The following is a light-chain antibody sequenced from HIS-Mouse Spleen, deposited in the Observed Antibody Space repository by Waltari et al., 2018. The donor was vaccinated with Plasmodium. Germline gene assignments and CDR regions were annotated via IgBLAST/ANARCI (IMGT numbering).Light chain of an antibody. CDR3: CSYAGSYTLV. V-gene: IGLV2-11*01. Sequence: QSALTQPRSVSGSPGQSVTISCTGTSSEVGGYNYASWYQQHPGKAPKLMIYDVSKRPSGVPDRFSGSKSGNTASLTISGLQAEDEADYYCCSYAGSYTLVFGGGTKLTVL. CDR1: SSEVGGYNY. J-gene: IGLJ2*01. CDR2: DVS.